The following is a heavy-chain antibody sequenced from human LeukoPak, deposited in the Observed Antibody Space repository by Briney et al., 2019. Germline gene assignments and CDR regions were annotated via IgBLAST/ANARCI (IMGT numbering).Heavy chain of an antibody. V-gene: IGHV1-24*01. Sequence: ASAKVSCKVSGYTLTELSMHWVRQAPGKGLEWMGGFEPEDGETIYAQKFQGRVTMTEDTFTDTAYMELSSLRSEDTAVYYCATKKTYYYDSSGYSLDYWGQGTLVTVSS. CDR1: GYTLTELS. CDR2: FEPEDGET. J-gene: IGHJ4*02. CDR3: ATKKTYYYDSSGYSLDY. D-gene: IGHD3-22*01.